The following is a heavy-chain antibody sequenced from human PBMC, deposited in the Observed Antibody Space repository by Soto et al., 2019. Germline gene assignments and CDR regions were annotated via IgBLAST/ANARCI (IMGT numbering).Heavy chain of an antibody. Sequence: GESLKISCKGSGYSFTSYWIGWVRQMPGKGLEWMGIIYPGDSDTRYSPSFQGQVTISADKSISTAYLQWSSLKASDTAMYYCARHGLERGGWTWFDPWGQGALVTVSS. CDR3: ARHGLERGGWTWFDP. CDR1: GYSFTSYW. J-gene: IGHJ5*02. V-gene: IGHV5-51*01. D-gene: IGHD1-1*01. CDR2: IYPGDSDT.